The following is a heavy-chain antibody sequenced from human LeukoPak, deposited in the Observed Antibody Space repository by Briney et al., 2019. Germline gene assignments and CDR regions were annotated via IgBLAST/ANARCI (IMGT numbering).Heavy chain of an antibody. Sequence: GASVKVSCKASGYTFTSYGVSWVRQAPGQGLEWMGWISGYNGDTDYAQKFQGRVTMTTDTSTSTAYVDLRSLRSDDTAVYYCARTYYYETTGYPGYLDDWGQGTLLTVSS. CDR3: ARTYYYETTGYPGYLDD. D-gene: IGHD3-22*01. CDR2: ISGYNGDT. V-gene: IGHV1-18*01. J-gene: IGHJ4*02. CDR1: GYTFTSYG.